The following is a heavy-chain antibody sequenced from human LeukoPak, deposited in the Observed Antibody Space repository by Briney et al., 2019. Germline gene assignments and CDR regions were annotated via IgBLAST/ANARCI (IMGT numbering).Heavy chain of an antibody. CDR1: GYTVTSYY. CDR2: INPSGGST. J-gene: IGHJ6*02. V-gene: IGHV1-46*01. CDR3: ARDQKDVRIQLFRRVYYYGMDV. Sequence: ASVKVSCKASGYTVTSYYMHWVRQAPGQGLEWMGIINPSGGSTSYAQKFQGRVTMTRDTSTSTVYMELSSLRSEDTAVYYCARDQKDVRIQLFRRVYYYGMDVWGQGTTVTVSS. D-gene: IGHD5-18*01.